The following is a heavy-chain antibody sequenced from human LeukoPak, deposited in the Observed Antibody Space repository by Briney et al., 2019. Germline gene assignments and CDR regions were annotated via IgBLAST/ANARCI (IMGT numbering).Heavy chain of an antibody. D-gene: IGHD3/OR15-3a*01. J-gene: IGHJ5*02. CDR1: GYTFTSYG. Sequence: GASVKVSCKASGYTFTSYGISWVRQAPGQGLEWMGWISAYNGNTNYAQKLQGRVTMTTDTSTSTAYVELRSLRSDDTAVYYCARGMDRSSDEPIDPWGQGTLVTVSS. V-gene: IGHV1-18*01. CDR3: ARGMDRSSDEPIDP. CDR2: ISAYNGNT.